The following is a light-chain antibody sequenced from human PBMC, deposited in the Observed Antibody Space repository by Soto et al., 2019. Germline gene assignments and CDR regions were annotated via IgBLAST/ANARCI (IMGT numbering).Light chain of an antibody. CDR2: KAS. V-gene: IGKV1-5*03. Sequence: DIEMTQSRSTGSASVEDTVTITGRASESISIWLAWYQQKPGKAPNLLINKASSLQSEVPSRFSGSGSGTDFTLTISSLQPEDFATYYCQQSYDSPRTFGQGTKVDI. CDR3: QQSYDSPRT. CDR1: ESISIW. J-gene: IGKJ1*01.